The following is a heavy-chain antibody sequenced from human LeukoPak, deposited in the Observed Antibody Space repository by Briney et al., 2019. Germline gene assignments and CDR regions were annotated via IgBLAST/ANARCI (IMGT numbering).Heavy chain of an antibody. J-gene: IGHJ2*01. CDR2: IDPSDAYT. D-gene: IGHD6-13*01. CDR1: GYSFTSYW. V-gene: IGHV5-10-1*01. Sequence: PGESPKISCKGSGYSFTSYWITWVPQMPGKGLEWMGRIDPSDAYTNYSPSFQGHVTISADKSISTAYLQWSSLKASDTAMYYCGSLIVAAGTWYFDLWGRGTLVTVSS. CDR3: GSLIVAAGTWYFDL.